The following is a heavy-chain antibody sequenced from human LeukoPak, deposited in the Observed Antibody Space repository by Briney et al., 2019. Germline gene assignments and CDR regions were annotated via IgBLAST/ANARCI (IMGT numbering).Heavy chain of an antibody. D-gene: IGHD3-3*01. Sequence: ASENVSYKACGYIFHNYAMQWVRPAPGRRAEWMGWVNAGNGDTKYSQKLQGRVTITRDTSTSTAYIELSSVRSEDTAVYYGARATIFGVVVRPSEAFDIWGQGTMVTVSS. V-gene: IGHV1-3*01. CDR2: VNAGNGDT. CDR3: ARATIFGVVVRPSEAFDI. CDR1: GYIFHNYA. J-gene: IGHJ3*02.